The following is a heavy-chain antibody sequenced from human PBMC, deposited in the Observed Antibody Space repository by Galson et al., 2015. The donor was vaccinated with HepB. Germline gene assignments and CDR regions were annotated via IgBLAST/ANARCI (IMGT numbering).Heavy chain of an antibody. J-gene: IGHJ4*02. CDR2: ISAYNGNT. Sequence: SVKVSCKASGYTFTSYGISWVRQAPGQGLEWMGWISAYNGNTNYELKVQDRVTMTMDTSTSSAYMELRSLTSDDTAVYYCARIGNYYDSSGRYLLGDWGQGTLVTVSS. V-gene: IGHV1-18*04. D-gene: IGHD3-22*01. CDR1: GYTFTSYG. CDR3: ARIGNYYDSSGRYLLGD.